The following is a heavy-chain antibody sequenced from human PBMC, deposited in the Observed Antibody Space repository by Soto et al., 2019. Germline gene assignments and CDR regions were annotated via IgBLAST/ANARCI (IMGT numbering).Heavy chain of an antibody. D-gene: IGHD4-17*01. J-gene: IGHJ4*02. CDR1: GFTFSSYA. Sequence: PGGSLRLSCAASGFTFSSYAMHWVRQAPGKGLEWVAVISYDGSNKYYADSVKGRFTISRDNSKNTLYLQMNSLRAEDTAVYYCAYDYGDYVLDYWGPGTLVTVSS. V-gene: IGHV3-30-3*01. CDR3: AYDYGDYVLDY. CDR2: ISYDGSNK.